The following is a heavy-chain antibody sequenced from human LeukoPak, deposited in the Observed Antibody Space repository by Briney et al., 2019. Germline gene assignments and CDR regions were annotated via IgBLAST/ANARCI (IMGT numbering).Heavy chain of an antibody. D-gene: IGHD3-10*01. CDR3: AKGSTYFFGSGTSDDAFDI. V-gene: IGHV3-23*01. J-gene: IGHJ3*02. Sequence: GGSLRLSCAASGLTFSSYAMSWVRQAPGKGLEWVSAICGGGGNTHYADSVKGRFTISRDNSKSTMYLQMNSLRAEDTAVYYCAKGSTYFFGSGTSDDAFDIWGQGTMVTVSS. CDR2: ICGGGGNT. CDR1: GLTFSSYA.